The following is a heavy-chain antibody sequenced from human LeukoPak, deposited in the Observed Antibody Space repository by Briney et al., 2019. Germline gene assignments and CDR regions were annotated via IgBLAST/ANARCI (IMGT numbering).Heavy chain of an antibody. V-gene: IGHV1-2*02. CDR3: ARMTPDSLLWFGELSGFDY. CDR1: GYTFTGYY. Sequence: EASVTVSCKASGYTFTGYYMHWVRQAPGQGLEWMGWINPNSGGTNYAQKFQGRVTMTRDTSISTAYMELSRLRSDDTAVYYCARMTPDSLLWFGELSGFDYWGQGTLVTVSS. CDR2: INPNSGGT. D-gene: IGHD3-10*01. J-gene: IGHJ4*02.